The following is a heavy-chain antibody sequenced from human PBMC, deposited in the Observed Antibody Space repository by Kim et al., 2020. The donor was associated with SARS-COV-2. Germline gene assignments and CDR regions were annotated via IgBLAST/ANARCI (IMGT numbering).Heavy chain of an antibody. CDR3: VNNVDIEIGYYYYGMDV. CDR2: ISSNGGST. D-gene: IGHD2-15*01. Sequence: GGSLRLSCSASGFTFSSYAMHWVRQAPGKGLEYVSAISSNGGSTYYADSVKGRFTISRDNSKNTLYLQMSSLRAEDTAVYYCVNNVDIEIGYYYYGMDVWGQGTTVTVSS. CDR1: GFTFSSYA. V-gene: IGHV3-64D*06. J-gene: IGHJ6*02.